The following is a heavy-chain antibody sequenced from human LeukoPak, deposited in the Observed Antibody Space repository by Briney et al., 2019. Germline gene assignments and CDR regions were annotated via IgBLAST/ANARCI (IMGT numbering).Heavy chain of an antibody. Sequence: GASVKVSRKASGYTFTGYYMHWVRQAPGQGLEWMGWINPNSGGTNYAQKFQGRVTMARDTSISTAYMELSRLRSDDTAVYYCARDLNLVPAAYDYWGQGTLVTVSS. CDR1: GYTFTGYY. J-gene: IGHJ4*02. CDR2: INPNSGGT. CDR3: ARDLNLVPAAYDY. V-gene: IGHV1-2*02. D-gene: IGHD2-2*01.